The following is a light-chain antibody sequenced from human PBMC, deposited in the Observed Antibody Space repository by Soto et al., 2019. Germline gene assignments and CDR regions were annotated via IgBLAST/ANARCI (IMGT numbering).Light chain of an antibody. CDR1: QSIRSY. CDR2: DAS. Sequence: DIQLTQSPSSLSASVGDKVTITCRASQSIRSYLNWVQQKPGKAPKLLIYDASSLQTGVPSRFSGSGSGTDFSLTISSLQPEEFGTYYCQQSYSTPPWTFGQGTKVEIK. J-gene: IGKJ1*01. CDR3: QQSYSTPPWT. V-gene: IGKV1-39*01.